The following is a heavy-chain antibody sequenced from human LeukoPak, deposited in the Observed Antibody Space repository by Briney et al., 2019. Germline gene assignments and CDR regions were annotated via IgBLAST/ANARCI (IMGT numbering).Heavy chain of an antibody. CDR2: INPNSGGT. CDR1: GYTFSGYY. CDR3: ARGPHWDPHFDY. J-gene: IGHJ4*02. D-gene: IGHD7-27*01. Sequence: ASVKVSCKASGYTFSGYYMHWVRQAPGQGLEWMGWINPNSGGTNYAQKFQGRVTMTRDSSISTAYMELSRLRSDDTAVYYCARGPHWDPHFDYWGQGTLVTVSS. V-gene: IGHV1-2*02.